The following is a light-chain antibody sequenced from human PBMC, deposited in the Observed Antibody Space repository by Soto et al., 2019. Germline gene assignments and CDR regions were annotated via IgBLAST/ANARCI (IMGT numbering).Light chain of an antibody. Sequence: DIVMTQSPDSLAVSLGERATINCKSSQSVLYNSNNFLDWYQHKPGQPPKLLIYRATNRESGVPDRFRGSGSGTDFTLTISSLQAEDVAVYYCQQYYITPWTFCQGTKVEIK. V-gene: IGKV4-1*01. J-gene: IGKJ1*01. CDR1: QSVLYNSNNF. CDR2: RAT. CDR3: QQYYITPWT.